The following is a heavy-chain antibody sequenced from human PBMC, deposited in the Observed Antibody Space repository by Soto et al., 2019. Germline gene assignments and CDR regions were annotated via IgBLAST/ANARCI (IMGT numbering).Heavy chain of an antibody. Sequence: GGSLRLSCAASGFTFSRYDMHWVRQVTGKGLEWVSAIGIAGDTYYPGSVKGRFTISRENAKNSLYLQMNSLRAGDTAVYYCARVGLSDCSGGSCYSYDYWGQGT. J-gene: IGHJ4*02. CDR1: GFTFSRYD. CDR3: ARVGLSDCSGGSCYSYDY. D-gene: IGHD2-15*01. CDR2: IGIAGDT. V-gene: IGHV3-13*01.